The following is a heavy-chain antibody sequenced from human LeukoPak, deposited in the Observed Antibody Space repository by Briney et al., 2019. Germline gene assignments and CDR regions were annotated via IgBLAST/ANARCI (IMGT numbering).Heavy chain of an antibody. D-gene: IGHD2-15*01. Sequence: GASVKVSCKASGGTFSSYAISWVRQAPGQGLEWMGRIIPILGIANYAQKFQGRVTITADKSTSTAYMELSSLRSEDTAVYYCARDPSSDRVVVAGDYWGQGTLVTVSS. CDR3: ARDPSSDRVVVAGDY. CDR2: IIPILGIA. J-gene: IGHJ4*02. V-gene: IGHV1-69*04. CDR1: GGTFSSYA.